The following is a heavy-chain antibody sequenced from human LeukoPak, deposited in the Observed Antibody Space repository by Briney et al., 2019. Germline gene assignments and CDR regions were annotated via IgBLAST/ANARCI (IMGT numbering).Heavy chain of an antibody. CDR1: GGSISSYY. D-gene: IGHD3-10*01. CDR3: ARNQWFGELSGAFDI. V-gene: IGHV4-59*08. Sequence: PSETLSLTCTVSGGSISSYYWSWIRQPAGKGLEWIGYIYYSGSTNYNPSLKSRVTVSVDTSKNQFSLKLSSVTAADTAVYYCARNQWFGELSGAFDIWGQGTMVTVSS. J-gene: IGHJ3*02. CDR2: IYYSGST.